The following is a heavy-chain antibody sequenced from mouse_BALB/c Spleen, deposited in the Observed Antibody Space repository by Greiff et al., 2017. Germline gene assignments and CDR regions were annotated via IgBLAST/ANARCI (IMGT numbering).Heavy chain of an antibody. Sequence: QGQLKQPGAELVRPGASVKLSCKASGYTFTSYWINWVKQRPGQGLEWIGNIYPSDSYTNYNQKFKDKATLTVDKSSSTAYMQLSSPTSEDSAVYYCTGGSSPQDYAMDYWGQGTSVTGAS. D-gene: IGHD1-1*01. CDR2: IYPSDSYT. CDR1: GYTFTSYW. V-gene: IGHV1-69*02. J-gene: IGHJ4*01. CDR3: TGGSSPQDYAMDY.